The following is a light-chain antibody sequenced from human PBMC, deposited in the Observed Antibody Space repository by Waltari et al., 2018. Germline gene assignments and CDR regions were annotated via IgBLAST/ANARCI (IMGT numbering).Light chain of an antibody. J-gene: IGKJ4*01. CDR2: SAS. Sequence: IVMTQSPLSLPVTPGEPASISCRSSQSLLSSYGYIYLDWYLQKPGQSPQLLIYSASNRASGVSDRFSGSGSGTDFTLKISRVEAEDVGVYYCMLGTHWPSLTFGGGTKVEIK. CDR1: QSLLSSYGYIY. V-gene: IGKV2-28*01. CDR3: MLGTHWPSLT.